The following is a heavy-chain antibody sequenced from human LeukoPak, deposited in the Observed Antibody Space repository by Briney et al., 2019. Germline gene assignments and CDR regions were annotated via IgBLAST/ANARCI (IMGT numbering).Heavy chain of an antibody. V-gene: IGHV4-34*01. Sequence: SETLSLTCAVSGGSFSGYSWSWIRQPPGKGLEWIGEINHSGSTNYNPSLKSRVIISVDTSKNQFSLKVTSVTAADTAAYYCARGSTYWGQGTLVTVSS. J-gene: IGHJ4*02. CDR2: INHSGST. CDR3: ARGSTY. CDR1: GGSFSGYS.